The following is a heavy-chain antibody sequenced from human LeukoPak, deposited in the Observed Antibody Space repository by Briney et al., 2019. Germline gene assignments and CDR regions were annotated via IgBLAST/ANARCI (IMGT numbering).Heavy chain of an antibody. CDR1: GFAFSDYW. V-gene: IGHV3-74*01. CDR3: ARDRNRGSYFLDY. D-gene: IGHD1-26*01. CDR2: INSDGSSI. J-gene: IGHJ4*02. Sequence: GGSLRLSCAASGFAFSDYWMQWVRQPPGKGLAWVSRINSDGSSINYADSVKGRFTVSRDNSKNTLYLQVDSLRAEDTAVYYCARDRNRGSYFLDYWGQGTLVIVSS.